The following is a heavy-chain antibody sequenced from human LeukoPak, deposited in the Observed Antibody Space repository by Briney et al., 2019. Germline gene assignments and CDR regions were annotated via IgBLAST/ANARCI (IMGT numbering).Heavy chain of an antibody. CDR3: ARGNYYDSSGYPLDV. CDR2: ISYDGSNK. V-gene: IGHV3-30*04. CDR1: GFIFSSYA. J-gene: IGHJ6*02. D-gene: IGHD3-22*01. Sequence: GGSLRLSCAASGFIFSSYAMSWVRQAPGKGLEWVAVISYDGSNKYYADSVKGRFTISRDNSKNTLYLQMNSLRAEDTAVYYCARGNYYDSSGYPLDVWGQGTTVTVSS.